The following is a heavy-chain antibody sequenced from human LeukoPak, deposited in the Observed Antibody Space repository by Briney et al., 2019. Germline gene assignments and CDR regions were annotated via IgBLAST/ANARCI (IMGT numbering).Heavy chain of an antibody. CDR2: ISTSRRGNTV. D-gene: IGHD5-24*01. CDR3: ARDDGYIDY. V-gene: IGHV3-11*01. J-gene: IGHJ4*02. CDR1: GFTFSNYY. Sequence: GSLRLSCAASGFTFSNYYMSWIRPAPGKGLEWLSYISTSRRGNTVYFADSVKGSFTISKDNVKNSMYLQMTGLTAEDTAVYYCARDDGYIDYWGQGTLVTVSS.